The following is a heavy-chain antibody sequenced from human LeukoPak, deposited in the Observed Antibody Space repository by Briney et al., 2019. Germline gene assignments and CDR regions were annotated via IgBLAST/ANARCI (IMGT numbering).Heavy chain of an antibody. D-gene: IGHD4-23*01. CDR2: IYPGDSDI. V-gene: IGHV5-51*01. CDR3: ARGLGALRWSRWEAPFDY. J-gene: IGHJ4*02. CDR1: GYSFTNYW. Sequence: GESLEISCKGSGYSFTNYWIGWVRQMPGKGLKWVGIIYPGDSDIRYSPSFQGQVTISADKSISTAYLQWSSLKASDTAMYYCARGLGALRWSRWEAPFDYWGQGTLVTVSS.